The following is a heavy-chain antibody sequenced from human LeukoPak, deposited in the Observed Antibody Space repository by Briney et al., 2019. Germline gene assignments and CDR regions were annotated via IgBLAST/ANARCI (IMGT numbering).Heavy chain of an antibody. Sequence: PSQTLSLTCTVSGGSISSGSYYWSWIRQPAGKGLEWIGRIYTSGSTNYNPSLKSRVTISVDTSKNQFSLKLSSVTAADTAVYYCARESEMATIYRRDAFDIWGQGTMVTVSS. CDR2: IYTSGST. V-gene: IGHV4-61*02. CDR1: GGSISSGSYY. J-gene: IGHJ3*02. CDR3: ARESEMATIYRRDAFDI. D-gene: IGHD5-24*01.